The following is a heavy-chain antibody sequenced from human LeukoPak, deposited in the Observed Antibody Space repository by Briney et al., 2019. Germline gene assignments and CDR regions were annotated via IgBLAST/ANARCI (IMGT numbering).Heavy chain of an antibody. J-gene: IGHJ6*02. CDR1: GFTFRSYA. CDR3: AKGAVAGNYYGMDV. Sequence: PGGSLRLSCAASGFTFRSYAMSWVRQAPGKGLEWVSAISGSGGSTYYADSVKGRFTISRDNSKNTLYLQMNSLRAEDTAVYYYAKGAVAGNYYGMDVWGQGTTVTVSS. V-gene: IGHV3-23*01. CDR2: ISGSGGST. D-gene: IGHD6-19*01.